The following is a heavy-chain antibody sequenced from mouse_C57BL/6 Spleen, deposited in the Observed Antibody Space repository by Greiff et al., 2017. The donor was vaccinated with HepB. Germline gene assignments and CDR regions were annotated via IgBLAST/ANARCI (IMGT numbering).Heavy chain of an antibody. CDR2: ISSGSSTI. CDR1: GFTFSDYG. V-gene: IGHV5-17*01. CDR3: ARETYGYDGWFAY. Sequence: VQLKESGGGLVKPGGSLKLSCAASGFTFSDYGMHWVRQAPEKGLEWVAYISSGSSTIYYADTVKGRFTISRDNAKNTLFLQMTSLRSEDTAMYYCARETYGYDGWFAYWGKGTLVTVSA. J-gene: IGHJ3*01. D-gene: IGHD2-2*01.